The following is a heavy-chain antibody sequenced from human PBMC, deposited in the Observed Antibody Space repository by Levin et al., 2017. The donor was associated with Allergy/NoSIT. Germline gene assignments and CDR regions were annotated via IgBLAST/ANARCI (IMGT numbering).Heavy chain of an antibody. CDR1: GYTFTSYG. CDR3: ARNFRGRLAAFNDY. V-gene: IGHV1-18*01. Sequence: GESLKISCKASGYTFTSYGISWVRQAPGQGLEWMGWISAYNGNTNYAQKLQGRVTMTTDTSTSTAYMELRSLRSDDTAVYYCARNFRGRLAAFNDYWGQGTLVTVSS. D-gene: IGHD6-19*01. J-gene: IGHJ4*02. CDR2: ISAYNGNT.